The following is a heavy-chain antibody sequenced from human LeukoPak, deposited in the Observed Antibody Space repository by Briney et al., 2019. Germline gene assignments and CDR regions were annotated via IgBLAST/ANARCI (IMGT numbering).Heavy chain of an antibody. Sequence: GRSLRLSCAASGFSFSGYDMHWVRQAPGKGLEWVAVISYEGSNTYHSDSVKGRFTISRDNSKNTLYLQMNSLRTEDTAVYYCARSIVSGTALTFDYWGQGTLVTVSS. D-gene: IGHD1-20*01. J-gene: IGHJ4*02. CDR1: GFSFSGYD. CDR2: ISYEGSNT. CDR3: ARSIVSGTALTFDY. V-gene: IGHV3-30-3*01.